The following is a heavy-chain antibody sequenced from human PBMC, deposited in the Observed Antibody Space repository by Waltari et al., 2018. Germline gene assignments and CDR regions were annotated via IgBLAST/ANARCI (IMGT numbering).Heavy chain of an antibody. V-gene: IGHV1-69*12. D-gene: IGHD5-12*01. CDR1: RGTFSRYA. CDR3: ARDHDRNGYTSSDF. J-gene: IGHJ4*02. CDR2: IVPMVGIA. Sequence: QVQLVQSGAEVRKPGSSVKVSCKAPRGTFSRYAISWVRQAPGQGPEWMGGIVPMVGIANYAQKFQGRVTITADDSTSTAYMELTSLRSEDTAVYFCARDHDRNGYTSSDFWGQGTLVTVSS.